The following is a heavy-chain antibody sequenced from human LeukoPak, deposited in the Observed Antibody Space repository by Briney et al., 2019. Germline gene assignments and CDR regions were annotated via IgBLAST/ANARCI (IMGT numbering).Heavy chain of an antibody. Sequence: ASVKVSCKASGYTFTSYGISWVRQAPGQGLEWMGWISAYNGNTNYAQKLQGRVTMTTDTSTSTAYMELRSLRSDDTAVYYGARDFNRLLWFGEFYSGIDYWGQGPLVTVSS. V-gene: IGHV1-18*04. J-gene: IGHJ4*02. CDR2: ISAYNGNT. CDR1: GYTFTSYG. D-gene: IGHD3-10*01. CDR3: ARDFNRLLWFGEFYSGIDY.